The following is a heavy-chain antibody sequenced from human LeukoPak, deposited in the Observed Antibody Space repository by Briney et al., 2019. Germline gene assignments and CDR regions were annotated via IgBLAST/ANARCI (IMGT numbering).Heavy chain of an antibody. CDR1: GFTLSNYG. V-gene: IGHV3-30*18. CDR3: AKEKVVVVPAAILDY. CDR2: ISYDGSYK. Sequence: TGRSLRLSCAASGFTLSNYGMHWVRQAPGKGLEWVTVISYDGSYKYYADSVKGRFTISRDNSKNTLYLQMNSLRAEDTAVYYCAKEKVVVVPAAILDYWGQGTLVTVSS. J-gene: IGHJ4*02. D-gene: IGHD2-2*01.